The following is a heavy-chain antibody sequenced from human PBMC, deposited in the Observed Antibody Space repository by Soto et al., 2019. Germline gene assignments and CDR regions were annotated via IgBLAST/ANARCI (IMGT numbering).Heavy chain of an antibody. V-gene: IGHV3-48*02. CDR2: ISSSSSTI. CDR3: ASERGYSSSFDF. Sequence: EVQLVESGGGLVQPGGSLRLSCEASGFTFSSYSMNWVRQAPGKGLEWVSYISSSSSTIYYADSVKGRFTISRDNAKNSLYLQMNSLRDEDTAIYYCASERGYSSSFDFWGQGTLVTVYS. CDR1: GFTFSSYS. J-gene: IGHJ4*02. D-gene: IGHD6-13*01.